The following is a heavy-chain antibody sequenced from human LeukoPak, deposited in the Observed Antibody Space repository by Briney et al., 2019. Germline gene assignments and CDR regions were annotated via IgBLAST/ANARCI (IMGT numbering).Heavy chain of an antibody. Sequence: SVKVSCKASGGTFSSYAISWVRQAPGQGLEWMGGIIPIFGTANYAQKFQGRVTITTDESTSTAYMELSSLRSEDTAVYYCARDAYYDFWSGTHPYYYYYYMDVWGKGTTVTVSS. J-gene: IGHJ6*03. D-gene: IGHD3-3*01. CDR2: IIPIFGTA. CDR1: GGTFSSYA. CDR3: ARDAYYDFWSGTHPYYYYYYMDV. V-gene: IGHV1-69*05.